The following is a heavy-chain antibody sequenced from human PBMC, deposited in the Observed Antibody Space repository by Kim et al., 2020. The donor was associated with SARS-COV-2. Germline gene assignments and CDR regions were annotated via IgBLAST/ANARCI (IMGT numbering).Heavy chain of an antibody. J-gene: IGHJ6*02. D-gene: IGHD3-3*01. CDR3: ARDRMSYYDSWSGSFPGTYDMDV. V-gene: IGHV3-30*03. Sequence: GGSLRLSCVVSGFTFSRYGMHWVRQAPGKGLEWVARLAYDGGNENYADSVKGRFTISRDNARHILYLEMNSLRTEDTALYYCARDRMSYYDSWSGSFPGTYDMDVWGQETTDTVS. CDR2: LAYDGGNE. CDR1: GFTFSRYG.